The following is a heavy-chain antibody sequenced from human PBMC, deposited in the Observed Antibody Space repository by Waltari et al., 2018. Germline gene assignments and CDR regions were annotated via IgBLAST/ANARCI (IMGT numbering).Heavy chain of an antibody. D-gene: IGHD3-3*01. CDR3: AKRRDYDFWSGYYYGMDV. Sequence: EVQLLESGGGLVQPGGSLRLSCAASGFTFSSYAMSWVRQAPGKGLEWVSAISGSGCSTYYADSVKGRFTISRDNSKNTLYLQMNSLRAEDTAVYYCAKRRDYDFWSGYYYGMDVWGQGTTVTVSS. CDR2: ISGSGCST. J-gene: IGHJ6*02. CDR1: GFTFSSYA. V-gene: IGHV3-23*01.